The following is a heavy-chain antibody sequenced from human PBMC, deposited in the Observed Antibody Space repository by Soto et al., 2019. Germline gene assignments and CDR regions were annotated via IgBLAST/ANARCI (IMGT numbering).Heavy chain of an antibody. J-gene: IGHJ5*02. V-gene: IGHV1-8*01. Sequence: QVQLVQSEAEVKKPGASVKVSCKASGYTFTSYDINWARQATGQGLEWMGWMNPNRGNTGYAQKFKGRVAMPRNTLISTGYMELGCLISDGTAVYYCARGLISAAGSACHTWGEGMMITVSS. CDR3: ARGLISAAGSACHT. CDR2: MNPNRGNT. D-gene: IGHD6-13*01. CDR1: GYTFTSYD.